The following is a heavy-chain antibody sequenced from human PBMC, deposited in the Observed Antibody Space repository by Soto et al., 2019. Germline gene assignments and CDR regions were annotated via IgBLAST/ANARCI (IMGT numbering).Heavy chain of an antibody. Sequence: SLRLSCAASGFTFLDYSIHLFRQSPFKGLEWVSGISWNSGSIGYADSVKGRFTISRDNAKNSLYLQMNSLRAGDTALYYCAKDTFYVSSAFDIWGQGTMVTVSS. D-gene: IGHD3-10*02. CDR3: AKDTFYVSSAFDI. V-gene: IGHV3-9*01. CDR2: ISWNSGSI. J-gene: IGHJ3*02. CDR1: GFTFLDYS.